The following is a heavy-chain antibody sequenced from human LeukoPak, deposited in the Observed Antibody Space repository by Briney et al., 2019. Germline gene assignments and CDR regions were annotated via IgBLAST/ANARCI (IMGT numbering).Heavy chain of an antibody. CDR2: INPSDGGT. J-gene: IGHJ4*02. CDR1: GYSFTNYY. Sequence: ASVKVSCKASGYSFTNYYMHWVRQAPGQGLEWMGIINPSDGGTSYAQRLQGRVTMTRDTATSTVYMDLRSLTSEATAVYYCVREGQTTYYFDYWGQGTLVTVSS. V-gene: IGHV1-46*04. D-gene: IGHD1-14*01. CDR3: VREGQTTYYFDY.